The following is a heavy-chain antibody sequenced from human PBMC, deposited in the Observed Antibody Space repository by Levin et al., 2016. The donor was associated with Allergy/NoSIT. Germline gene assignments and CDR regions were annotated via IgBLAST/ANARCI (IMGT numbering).Heavy chain of an antibody. CDR3: ARGTPYYDFWSGYYKGNDY. CDR1: GYTFTSYA. V-gene: IGHV1-3*01. J-gene: IGHJ4*02. D-gene: IGHD3-3*01. Sequence: ASVKVSCKASGYTFTSYAMHWVRQAPGQRLEWMGWINAGNGNTKYSQKFQGRVTITRDTSASTAYMELSSLRSEDTAVYYCARGTPYYDFWSGYYKGNDYWGQGTLVTVSS. CDR2: INAGNGNT.